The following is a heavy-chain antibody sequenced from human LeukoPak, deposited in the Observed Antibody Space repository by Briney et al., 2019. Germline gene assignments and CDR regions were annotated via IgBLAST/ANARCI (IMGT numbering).Heavy chain of an antibody. CDR3: ARSSGRSPNRDYLDV. CDR1: GYTFTSYY. J-gene: IGHJ6*03. D-gene: IGHD1-14*01. Sequence: ASVQVSCKASGYTFTSYYMHWVRQDPAQGLEWMGIINPSGGSTSYAQQFQGRVTMTRDTSTSTVYMELSSLRSEDTAVYYCARSSGRSPNRDYLDVWGKGTTVTISS. CDR2: INPSGGST. V-gene: IGHV1-46*01.